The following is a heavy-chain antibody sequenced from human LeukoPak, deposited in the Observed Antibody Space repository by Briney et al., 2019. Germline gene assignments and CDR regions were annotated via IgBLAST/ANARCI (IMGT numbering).Heavy chain of an antibody. CDR1: GYTFTSYY. V-gene: IGHV1-46*01. CDR2: INPSGGST. J-gene: IGHJ5*02. D-gene: IGHD3-3*01. CDR3: ARDPTGEYYDFWSGYSPDWFDP. Sequence: GASVKVSCKASGYTFTSYYMHWVRKAPGQGLEWMGIINPSGGSTSYAQKFQGRVTMTRDTSTSTVYMELSSLRSEDTAVYYCARDPTGEYYDFWSGYSPDWFDPWGQGTLVTVSS.